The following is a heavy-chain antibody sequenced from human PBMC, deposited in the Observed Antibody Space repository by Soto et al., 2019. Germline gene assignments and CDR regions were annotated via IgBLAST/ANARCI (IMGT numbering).Heavy chain of an antibody. V-gene: IGHV3-23*01. CDR3: ATIIIPAATNFY. CDR1: GITFTAYA. Sequence: EVQLLESGGGLVQPGGSLRLSCAASGITFTAYAMSWVRQAPGKGLEWVSSISGSGGSTYYADSVKGWLTISRDNSKNTLYLQMNSLRAEDTAVYYCATIIIPAATNFYWGQGTLVTVSS. J-gene: IGHJ4*02. D-gene: IGHD2-2*01. CDR2: ISGSGGST.